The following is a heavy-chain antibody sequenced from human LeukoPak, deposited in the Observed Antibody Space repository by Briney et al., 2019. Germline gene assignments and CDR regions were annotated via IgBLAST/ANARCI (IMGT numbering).Heavy chain of an antibody. V-gene: IGHV4-39*07. CDR3: GRVGGGIGS. D-gene: IGHD3-10*01. CDR2: MDYSGST. Sequence: SQTLSLTCTVAGGSISSSSYYWGRIRQPPGKGLEWIGSMDYSGSTYYNPSLKSRVTISVDTCKNRFSLKLSSVTGAYTAVHYCGRVGGGIGSWGQGTLVTVSS. J-gene: IGHJ5*01. CDR1: GGSISSSSYY.